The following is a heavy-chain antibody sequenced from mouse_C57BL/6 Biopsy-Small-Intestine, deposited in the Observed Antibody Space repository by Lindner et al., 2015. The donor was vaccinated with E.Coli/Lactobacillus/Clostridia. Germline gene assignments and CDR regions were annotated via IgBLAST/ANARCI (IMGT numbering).Heavy chain of an antibody. CDR2: ILPGTGSS. CDR3: ARRFGNPYAKDY. D-gene: IGHD2-1*01. J-gene: IGHJ4*01. V-gene: IGHV1-9*01. Sequence: VQLQESGPELMKYGASVKLSCKTTGYTFTGYWIEWVKQRPGHGLEWIGEILPGTGSSNYNEKFKDKATFTSDTSSNTAYMQLSSLTTEDSATYYCARRFGNPYAKDYWGQGTSVTVSS. CDR1: GYTFTGYW.